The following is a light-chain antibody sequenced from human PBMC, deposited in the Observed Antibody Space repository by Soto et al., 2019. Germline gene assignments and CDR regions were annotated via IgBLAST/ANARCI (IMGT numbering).Light chain of an antibody. CDR1: QSVSSN. J-gene: IGKJ1*01. CDR2: GTS. CDR3: QQYNNWPRT. Sequence: EIVMTQSPATLSVSPGERATLSCRASQSVSSNLAWYQQKPGQAPRLLIYGTSTRATGVPARFSGSESGTEFTLTISSLQSEDFAVYYCQQYNNWPRTFGQGTQVEIK. V-gene: IGKV3-15*01.